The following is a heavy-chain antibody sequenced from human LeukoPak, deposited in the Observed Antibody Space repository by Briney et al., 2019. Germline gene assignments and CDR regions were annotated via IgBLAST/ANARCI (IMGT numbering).Heavy chain of an antibody. CDR1: GFTFSSYA. V-gene: IGHV3-64*04. Sequence: GGPLRLSYSASGFTFSSYAMHWVRQAPGKGLEYVSAISSNGGSTYYADSVKGRFTISRDNSKNTLYLQMNSLRAEDAAVYYCARDFRSGFPNWFDPWGQGALVTVSS. D-gene: IGHD3-3*01. CDR2: ISSNGGST. CDR3: ARDFRSGFPNWFDP. J-gene: IGHJ5*02.